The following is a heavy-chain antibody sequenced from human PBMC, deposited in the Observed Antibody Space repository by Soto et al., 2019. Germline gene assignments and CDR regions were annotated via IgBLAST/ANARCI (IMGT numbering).Heavy chain of an antibody. J-gene: IGHJ4*02. CDR2: ISSTSTYT. CDR3: ARVAANDPNFDY. CDR1: RFTFSSYS. Sequence: PGGSLRLSCGASRFTFSSYSMSWVRQAPGTGLEWVSSISSTSTYTYYPDSLKGRFTISRDNAKNSLYLQMNGLRAEDTAVYYCARVAANDPNFDYWGQGTLVTVYS. D-gene: IGHD6-25*01. V-gene: IGHV3-21*01.